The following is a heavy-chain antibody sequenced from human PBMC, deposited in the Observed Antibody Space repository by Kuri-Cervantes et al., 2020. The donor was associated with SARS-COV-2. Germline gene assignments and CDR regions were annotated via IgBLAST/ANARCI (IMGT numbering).Heavy chain of an antibody. Sequence: ASVKVSCKASGYTFTSYDINWVRQATGQGLEWMGWMNPNSGNTGYAQKFQGRVTITRNTSISTAYMELSRLRSDDTAVYYCARVSDFWSGGSLYYYMDVWGKGTTVTVSS. CDR1: GYTFTSYD. D-gene: IGHD3-3*01. V-gene: IGHV1-8*03. J-gene: IGHJ6*03. CDR3: ARVSDFWSGGSLYYYMDV. CDR2: MNPNSGNT.